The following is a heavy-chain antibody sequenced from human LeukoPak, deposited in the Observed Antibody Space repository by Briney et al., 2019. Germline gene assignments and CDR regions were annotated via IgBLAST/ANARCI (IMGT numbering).Heavy chain of an antibody. J-gene: IGHJ4*02. V-gene: IGHV3-23*01. Sequence: QSGGSLRLSCAASGFTFSSYAMSWVRQAPGKGLEWVSAISGSGGSTYYADSVKGRFTISRDNSKNTLYLQMNSLRAEDTAVYYCAKAQWDTTGTTNPSFDYWGQGTLVTVSS. CDR2: ISGSGGST. D-gene: IGHD1-1*01. CDR1: GFTFSSYA. CDR3: AKAQWDTTGTTNPSFDY.